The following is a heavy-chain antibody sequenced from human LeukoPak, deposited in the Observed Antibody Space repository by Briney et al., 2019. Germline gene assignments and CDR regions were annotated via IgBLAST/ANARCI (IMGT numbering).Heavy chain of an antibody. V-gene: IGHV3-48*01. D-gene: IGHD3-22*01. CDR3: ASSGSTDYYYYMDV. CDR1: GFTFSSYS. Sequence: GGSLRLSCAASGFTFSSYSMNWVRQAPGKGLEWVSYISSSSSTIYYADSVKGRFTISRDNAKNSLYLQMNSLRAEDTAVYYCASSGSTDYYYYMDVWGKGTTVTVSS. J-gene: IGHJ6*03. CDR2: ISSSSSTI.